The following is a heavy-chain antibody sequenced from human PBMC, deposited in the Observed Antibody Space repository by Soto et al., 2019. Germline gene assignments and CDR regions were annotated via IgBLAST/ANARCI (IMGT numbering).Heavy chain of an antibody. D-gene: IGHD3-3*01. CDR2: ISSSSSYI. Sequence: RLSCAASGFTFSSYSMNWVRQAPGKGLEWVSSISSSSSYIYYADSVKGRFTISRDNAKNSLYLQMNSLRAEDTAVYYCAREIDSEWLQPRWNGMDVWGQGTTVTVSS. CDR1: GFTFSSYS. V-gene: IGHV3-21*01. CDR3: AREIDSEWLQPRWNGMDV. J-gene: IGHJ6*02.